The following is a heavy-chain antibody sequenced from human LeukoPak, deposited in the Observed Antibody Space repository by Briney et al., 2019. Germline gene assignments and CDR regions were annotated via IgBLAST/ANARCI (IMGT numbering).Heavy chain of an antibody. CDR3: ARVTEMATFTRDYFDH. D-gene: IGHD5-24*01. J-gene: IGHJ4*02. V-gene: IGHV3-21*01. CDR2: ISSSSIYM. Sequence: GGSLRLSCAASGFTFSTYAMHWVRQAPGKGLEWVSSISSSSIYMQYADSVKGRFTISRDNAKNSLYLQMNSLRAEDTAVYYCARVTEMATFTRDYFDHWGQGTLVTVSS. CDR1: GFTFSTYA.